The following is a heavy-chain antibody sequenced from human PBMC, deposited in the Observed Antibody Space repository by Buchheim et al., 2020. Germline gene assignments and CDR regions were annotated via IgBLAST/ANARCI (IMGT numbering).Heavy chain of an antibody. V-gene: IGHV3-33*01. Sequence: QVQLVESGGGVVQPGRSLRLSCAASGFTFSSYGMHWVRQAPGKGLEWVAVIWYDGSNKYYADSVKGRFTISSDTSKNTLYLQMNSLRAEDTAVYYCARDRYYDSSGYYSYYFDYWGQGTL. CDR2: IWYDGSNK. J-gene: IGHJ4*02. CDR1: GFTFSSYG. D-gene: IGHD3-22*01. CDR3: ARDRYYDSSGYYSYYFDY.